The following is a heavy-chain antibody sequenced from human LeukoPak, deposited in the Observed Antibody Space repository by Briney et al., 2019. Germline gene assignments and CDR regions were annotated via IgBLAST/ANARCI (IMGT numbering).Heavy chain of an antibody. V-gene: IGHV3-23*01. CDR2: ISTGAGST. CDR1: GFTFTSYA. J-gene: IGHJ4*02. D-gene: IGHD4-17*01. CDR3: AEEGLPDYGDLGCFDY. Sequence: PGGSLRLSCAASGFTFTSYAMSWVRQAPGKGLEWVSAISTGAGSTYYADSVKGRFTISRDNSKNTLYLQMNSLRAEDTAVYYCAEEGLPDYGDLGCFDYWGQGTLVTVSS.